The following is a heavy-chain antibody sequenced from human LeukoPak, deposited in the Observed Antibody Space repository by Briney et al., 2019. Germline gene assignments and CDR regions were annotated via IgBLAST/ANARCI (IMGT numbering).Heavy chain of an antibody. D-gene: IGHD4-17*01. Sequence: ASVKVSCKASGYTFTGYYMHWVRQAPGQGLEWMGWINPNSGGTNYAQKFQGRVTMTRDTSISTAYMELSRLRSDDTAVYYCARGPTTTVTGWFDPWGQGTLVTVSS. V-gene: IGHV1-2*02. CDR2: INPNSGGT. J-gene: IGHJ5*02. CDR1: GYTFTGYY. CDR3: ARGPTTTVTGWFDP.